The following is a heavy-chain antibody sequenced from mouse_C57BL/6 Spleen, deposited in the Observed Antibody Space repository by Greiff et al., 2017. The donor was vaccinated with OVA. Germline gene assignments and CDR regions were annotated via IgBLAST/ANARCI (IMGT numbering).Heavy chain of an antibody. CDR2: IYPGSGST. Sequence: QVQLQQPGAELVKPGASVKMSCKASGYTFTSYWITWVKQRPGQGLEWIGDIYPGSGSTNYNEKFKSKATLTVDTSSSTAYMQLSSLTSEDAAVYYCARGGTTVGYFDVWGTGTTVTVSS. CDR1: GYTFTSYW. D-gene: IGHD1-1*01. V-gene: IGHV1-55*01. CDR3: ARGGTTVGYFDV. J-gene: IGHJ1*03.